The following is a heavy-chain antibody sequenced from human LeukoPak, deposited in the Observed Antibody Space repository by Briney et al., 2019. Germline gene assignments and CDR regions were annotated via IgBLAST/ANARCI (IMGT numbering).Heavy chain of an antibody. Sequence: GGSLRLSCAASGFTFDDYAMHWVRQAPGKGLEWVSAISGSGGSTYYADSVKGRFTISRDNSKNTLYLQMNSLRAEDTAVYYCAKGPRGATRFRGQGTLVTVSS. D-gene: IGHD1-26*01. CDR2: ISGSGGST. CDR1: GFTFDDYA. CDR3: AKGPRGATRF. V-gene: IGHV3-23*01. J-gene: IGHJ4*02.